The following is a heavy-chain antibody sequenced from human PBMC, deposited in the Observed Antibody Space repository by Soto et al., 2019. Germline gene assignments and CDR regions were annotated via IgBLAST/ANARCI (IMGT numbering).Heavy chain of an antibody. Sequence: GASVKVSCKASGGTFSSYTISWVRQAPGQGLEWMGRIIPILGIANYAQKFQGRVTITADKSTSTAYMELSSLRSEDTAVYYCARDLCRGCWFDPWGQGTLVTVSS. CDR3: ARDLCRGCWFDP. D-gene: IGHD2-15*01. CDR1: GGTFSSYT. CDR2: IIPILGIA. V-gene: IGHV1-69*04. J-gene: IGHJ5*02.